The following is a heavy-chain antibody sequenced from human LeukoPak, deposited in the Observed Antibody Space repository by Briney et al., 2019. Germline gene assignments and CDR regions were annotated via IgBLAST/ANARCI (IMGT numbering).Heavy chain of an antibody. Sequence: GASVKVSCTASGYTFIDYGINWVRQAPGQGLEWLGGIIPMIATASYSQKFQGRVSINADKSTNTVYTELSSLKLEDTAVYYCARGAGWLYDWGQGTLVIVSS. J-gene: IGHJ4*02. CDR2: IIPMIATA. CDR1: GYTFIDYG. V-gene: IGHV1-69*06. CDR3: ARGAGWLYD. D-gene: IGHD3-22*01.